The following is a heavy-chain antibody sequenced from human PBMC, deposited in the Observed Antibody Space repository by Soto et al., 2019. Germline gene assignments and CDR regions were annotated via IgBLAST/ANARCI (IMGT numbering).Heavy chain of an antibody. J-gene: IGHJ6*02. D-gene: IGHD3-10*01. Sequence: GXSVKGSCNASGYTFTSYAMHWVRQAPGQSLEWMGWINAGNGNTKYSQKFQGRVTITRDTSASTAYMELSSLRSEDTAVYYCARGHYYGSGTPDYYYYYGMDVWGQGTTVTVSS. V-gene: IGHV1-3*01. CDR1: GYTFTSYA. CDR2: INAGNGNT. CDR3: ARGHYYGSGTPDYYYYYGMDV.